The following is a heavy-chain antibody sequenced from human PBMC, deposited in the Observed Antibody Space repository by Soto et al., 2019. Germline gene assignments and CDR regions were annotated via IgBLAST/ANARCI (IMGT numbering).Heavy chain of an antibody. D-gene: IGHD3-10*01. J-gene: IGHJ4*02. CDR1: GGSISSGGYY. V-gene: IGHV4-31*03. CDR2: IYYSGST. Sequence: SETLSLTCTVSGGSISSGGYYWSWIRQHPGKGLEWIGYIYYSGSTYYNPSLKSRVTISVDTSKNQFSLKLSSVTAADTAVYYCARVVYMVPEYYFDYWGQGTLVTVSS. CDR3: ARVVYMVPEYYFDY.